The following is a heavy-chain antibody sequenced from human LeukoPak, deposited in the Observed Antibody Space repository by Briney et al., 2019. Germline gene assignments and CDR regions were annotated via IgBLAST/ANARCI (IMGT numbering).Heavy chain of an antibody. CDR2: LYSAGNT. V-gene: IGHV3-66*02. CDR1: GFTVSSNY. D-gene: IGHD2/OR15-2a*01. Sequence: GGSLRFSCAASGFTVSSNYMNWVRQAPGKGLEWVSVLYSAGNTFYADSVKGRFTISRDNSKNTLYLQMNSLRPEDTAVYYCARAREYLAIDYWGQGTLVTVSS. J-gene: IGHJ4*02. CDR3: ARAREYLAIDY.